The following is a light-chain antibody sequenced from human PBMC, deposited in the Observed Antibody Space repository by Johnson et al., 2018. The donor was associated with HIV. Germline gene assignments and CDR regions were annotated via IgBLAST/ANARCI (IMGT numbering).Light chain of an antibody. CDR3: GIWYASLSTLYV. CDR1: SSNVGNNV. J-gene: IGLJ1*01. V-gene: IGLV1-51*02. CDR2: EDN. Sequence: QPVLTQPPSVSAAPGQKVTISCSGSSSNVGNNVVSWYQQLPGTAPKVLIYEDNKRPSGIPDRFSGSKSGATATLGITGLQTGDEAVYYCGIWYASLSTLYVFGTGTNVTAL.